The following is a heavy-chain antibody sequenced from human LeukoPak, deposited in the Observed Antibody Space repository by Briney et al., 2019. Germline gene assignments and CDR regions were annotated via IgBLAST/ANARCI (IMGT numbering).Heavy chain of an antibody. CDR1: GFTFDDYA. V-gene: IGHV3-9*01. Sequence: GGSLRLSCAASGFTFDDYAMHWVRQAPGKGLEWVSGISWNSGSIGYADSVKGRFTISRDNAKNSLYLQMNSLRAEDTALYYCAKDKAPRGDVYYYYGMDVWGQGTTATVSS. CDR3: AKDKAPRGDVYYYYGMDV. CDR2: ISWNSGSI. J-gene: IGHJ6*02. D-gene: IGHD3-10*01.